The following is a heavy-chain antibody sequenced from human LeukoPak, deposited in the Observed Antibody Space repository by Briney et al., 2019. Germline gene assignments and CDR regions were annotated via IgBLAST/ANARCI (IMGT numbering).Heavy chain of an antibody. J-gene: IGHJ4*02. D-gene: IGHD4-23*01. V-gene: IGHV1-18*01. CDR1: GHTFTSYG. CDR2: ISAYNGNT. Sequence: ASVTVSCKASGHTFTSYGISWVRQAPGQGLEWMGWISAYNGNTNYAQKLQGRVTMTTDTSTSTAYMELRSPRSDDTAVYYCARVSATVVTPPLDWGQGTLVTVSS. CDR3: ARVSATVVTPPLD.